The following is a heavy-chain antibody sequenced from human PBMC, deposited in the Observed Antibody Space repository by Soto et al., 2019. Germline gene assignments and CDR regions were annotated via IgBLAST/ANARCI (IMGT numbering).Heavy chain of an antibody. CDR2: IYYSGTT. Sequence: PSETLSVTCTVSGGSISRYYWNWIRQPPGKEPEYIGYIYYSGTTYYNPSLRGRVTISVDTSTKQFSLKLTSVTAADTAFYYCARLHFPGDFSATHYSGQGTLVTVAP. J-gene: IGHJ4*02. D-gene: IGHD4-17*01. CDR3: ARLHFPGDFSATHY. V-gene: IGHV4-59*01. CDR1: GGSISRYY.